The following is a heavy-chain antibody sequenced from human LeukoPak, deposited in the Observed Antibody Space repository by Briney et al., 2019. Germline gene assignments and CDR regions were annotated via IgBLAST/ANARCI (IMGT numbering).Heavy chain of an antibody. V-gene: IGHV4-59*12. Sequence: PSETLSLTCTVSGGSISSYYWSWIRQPPGKGLEWIGYIYHSGSTYYNPSLKSRVTISVDRSKNQFSLKLSSVTAADTAVYYCARKGGNWNYFDYWGQGTLVTVSS. CDR1: GGSISSYY. CDR2: IYHSGST. D-gene: IGHD1-20*01. CDR3: ARKGGNWNYFDY. J-gene: IGHJ4*02.